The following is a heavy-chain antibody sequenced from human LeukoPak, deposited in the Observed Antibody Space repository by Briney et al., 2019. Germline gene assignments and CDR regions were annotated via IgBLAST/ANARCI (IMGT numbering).Heavy chain of an antibody. CDR3: AKVVTYSCLPFTYYYYGMDV. D-gene: IGHD2-15*01. V-gene: IGHV3-30*18. J-gene: IGHJ6*02. CDR1: GFTFSSYG. CDR2: ISYDGTNK. Sequence: PGRSLRLSCAASGFTFSSYGMHWVRQAPGKGLEWVAVISYDGTNKYYADSVKGRFTISRDNSKNTLYLQMNSLRAEDTAVYYCAKVVTYSCLPFTYYYYGMDVWGQGTTITVSS.